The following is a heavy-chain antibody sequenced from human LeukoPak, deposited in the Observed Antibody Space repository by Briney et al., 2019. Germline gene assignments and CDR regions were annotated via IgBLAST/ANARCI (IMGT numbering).Heavy chain of an antibody. Sequence: ASVKVSCKASGYTFTGYYMHWVRQAPGQGLEWMGWINPNRGGTNYAQKFQGRVTMTRDTSISTAYMELSRLRSDDTAVYYCARVWYSSSWYPYYYYGMDVWGQGTTVTVSS. CDR3: ARVWYSSSWYPYYYYGMDV. V-gene: IGHV1-2*02. CDR2: INPNRGGT. J-gene: IGHJ6*02. CDR1: GYTFTGYY. D-gene: IGHD6-13*01.